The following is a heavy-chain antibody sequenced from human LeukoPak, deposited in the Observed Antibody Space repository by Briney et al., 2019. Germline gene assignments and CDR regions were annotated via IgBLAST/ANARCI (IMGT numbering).Heavy chain of an antibody. CDR3: VRHKKVVDVDTFNWFDP. V-gene: IGHV4-39*01. CDR1: GGSISSGGDH. CDR2: DYQSGTT. Sequence: PSETLSLTCTVSGGSISSGGDHWRWIRQPPGKGLEWIRTDYQSGTTYSSPSLKSRVTMSVDRSKNQFSLDLRSVSAADTAVYYCVRHKKVVDVDTFNWFDPWGQGTLVTVSS. J-gene: IGHJ5*02. D-gene: IGHD5-18*01.